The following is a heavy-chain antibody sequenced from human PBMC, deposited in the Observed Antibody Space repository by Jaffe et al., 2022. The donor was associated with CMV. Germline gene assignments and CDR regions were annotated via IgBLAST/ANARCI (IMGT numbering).Heavy chain of an antibody. CDR1: GYSFTSYW. CDR3: ASHYGSGSYYNFREGSFSFDY. CDR2: IYPGDSDT. V-gene: IGHV5-51*01. D-gene: IGHD3-10*01. J-gene: IGHJ4*02. Sequence: EVQLVQSGAEVKKPGESLKISCKGSGYSFTSYWIGWVRQMPGKGLEWMGIIYPGDSDTRYSPSFQGQVTISADKSISTAYLQWSSLKASDTAMYYCASHYGSGSYYNFREGSFSFDYWGQGTLVTVSS.